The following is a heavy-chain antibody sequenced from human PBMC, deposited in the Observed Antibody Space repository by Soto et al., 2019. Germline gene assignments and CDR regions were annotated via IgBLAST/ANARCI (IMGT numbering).Heavy chain of an antibody. CDR1: GGSISSYY. CDR3: ARRYYYDSSGYREVTPGAFDI. Sequence: PSETLSLTCTVSGGSISSYYWSWIRQPPGKGLEWIGYIYYSGSTNYNPSLKSRVTISVDTSKNQFSLKLSSVTAADTAVYYCARRYYYDSSGYREVTPGAFDIWGQGTMVTVSS. CDR2: IYYSGST. V-gene: IGHV4-59*08. D-gene: IGHD3-22*01. J-gene: IGHJ3*02.